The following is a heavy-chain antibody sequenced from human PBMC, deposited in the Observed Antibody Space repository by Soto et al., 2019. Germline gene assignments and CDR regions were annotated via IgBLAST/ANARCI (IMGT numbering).Heavy chain of an antibody. D-gene: IGHD3-10*01. V-gene: IGHV1-3*01. J-gene: IGHJ6*03. CDR1: GYTFTSYA. CDR2: INAGNGNT. CDR3: ARNGGSGRKYYYYYYMDV. Sequence: QVQLVQSGAEVKKPGASVKVSYKASGYTFTSYAMHWVRQAPGQRLEWMGWINAGNGNTKYSQKFQGRVTITRDTSASTAYMELSSLRSEDTAVYYCARNGGSGRKYYYYYYMDVWGKGTTVTVSS.